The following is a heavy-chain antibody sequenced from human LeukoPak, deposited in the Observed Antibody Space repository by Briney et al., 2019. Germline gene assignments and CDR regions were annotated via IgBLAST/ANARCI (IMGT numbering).Heavy chain of an antibody. Sequence: GGSLRLSCAASGFTVNSNYLSWVRQAPGKGLEWVSTLYNTGKTYYANSVKGRFSISRDNSKNTLFLQMNSLRAEDTAVYYCARLTADGRLYFVDWGPGTLVTVSS. CDR1: GFTVNSNY. CDR3: ARLTADGRLYFVD. D-gene: IGHD6-13*01. CDR2: LYNTGKT. V-gene: IGHV3-53*01. J-gene: IGHJ4*02.